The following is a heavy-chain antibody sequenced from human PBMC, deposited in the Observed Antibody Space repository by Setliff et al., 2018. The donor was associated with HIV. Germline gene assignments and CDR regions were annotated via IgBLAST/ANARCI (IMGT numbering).Heavy chain of an antibody. J-gene: IGHJ3*02. CDR3: ARDQTGVAAAAFGGGSAWSDEGFDI. D-gene: IGHD6-13*01. CDR2: IIPMYNIP. Sequence: ASVKVSCKTSGGTLSNYVITWMRQAPGQGLEWMGMIIPMYNIPAYAQKFQGRVTFTADESTSTAYTELSSLSSEDTAVYYCARDQTGVAAAAFGGGSAWSDEGFDIWGQGTMVTVSS. CDR1: GGTLSNYV. V-gene: IGHV1-69*13.